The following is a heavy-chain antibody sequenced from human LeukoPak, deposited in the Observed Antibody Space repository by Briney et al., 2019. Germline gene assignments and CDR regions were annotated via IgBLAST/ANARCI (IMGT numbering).Heavy chain of an antibody. CDR2: ISGNGGST. Sequence: GGSLRLSCAASGFTFSSYAMSWVRQAPGKGLEWVSAISGNGGSTYYADSVKGQFTISRDNSKNTLYLQMNSLRAEDTAVYYCAKARFTVTYYFDYWGQGTLVTVSS. J-gene: IGHJ4*02. CDR1: GFTFSSYA. D-gene: IGHD4-11*01. CDR3: AKARFTVTYYFDY. V-gene: IGHV3-23*01.